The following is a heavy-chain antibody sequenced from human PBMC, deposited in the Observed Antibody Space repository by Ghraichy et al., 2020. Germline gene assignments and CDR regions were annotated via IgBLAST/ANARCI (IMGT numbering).Heavy chain of an antibody. D-gene: IGHD1-26*01. Sequence: GGSLRLSCAVSGFAFGSYNMNWVRQAPGKALEWVSYISTSSSIIYYADSVKGRFTISRDDAKSSLYLQMNSLKDEDTAVYYCARGHSSFSQNQYNGIDYLRRRTRVTFSS. CDR3: ARGHSSFSQNQYNGIDY. J-gene: IGHJ4*02. CDR1: GFAFGSYN. V-gene: IGHV3-48*02. CDR2: ISTSSSII.